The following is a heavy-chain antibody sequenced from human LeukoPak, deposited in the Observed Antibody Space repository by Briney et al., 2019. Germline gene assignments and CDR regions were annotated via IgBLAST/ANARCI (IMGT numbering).Heavy chain of an antibody. CDR1: GFTFSSYS. J-gene: IGHJ4*02. Sequence: PGGSLRLSCAASGFTFSSYSMNWVRQAPGKGLEWVSSISSSSSYIYYADSVKGRFTISRDNAKNSLYLQMNSLRAEDTAVYYCARTYYDILTGYYSLFDYWGQGTLVAVSS. V-gene: IGHV3-21*01. CDR3: ARTYYDILTGYYSLFDY. CDR2: ISSSSSYI. D-gene: IGHD3-9*01.